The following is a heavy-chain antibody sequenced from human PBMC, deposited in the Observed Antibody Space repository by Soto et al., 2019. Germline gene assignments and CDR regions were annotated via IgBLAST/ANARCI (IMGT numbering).Heavy chain of an antibody. V-gene: IGHV5-10-1*01. D-gene: IGHD3-3*01. J-gene: IGHJ3*02. Sequence: PGESLKISCKGSGYSFTSYWISWVRQMPGKGLEWMGRIDPSDSYTNYSPSFQGHVTIPADKSISTAYLQWSSLKASDTAMYYCARYDFWSGYVTAAFDIWGQGTMVTVSS. CDR3: ARYDFWSGYVTAAFDI. CDR2: IDPSDSYT. CDR1: GYSFTSYW.